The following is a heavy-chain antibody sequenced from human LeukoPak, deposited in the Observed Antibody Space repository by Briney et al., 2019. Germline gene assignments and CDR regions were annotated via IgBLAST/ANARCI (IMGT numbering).Heavy chain of an antibody. J-gene: IGHJ4*02. V-gene: IGHV4-59*08. CDR2: IYYSGST. CDR3: ARAYSSGWYPAGFDY. CDR1: GGSISSYY. Sequence: SETLSLTCTVSGGSISSYYWSWIRQPPGKGLEWIGYIYYSGSTNYNPSLKSRVTISVDTSKNQLSLKLSSVTAADTAVYYCARAYSSGWYPAGFDYWGQGTLVTVSS. D-gene: IGHD6-19*01.